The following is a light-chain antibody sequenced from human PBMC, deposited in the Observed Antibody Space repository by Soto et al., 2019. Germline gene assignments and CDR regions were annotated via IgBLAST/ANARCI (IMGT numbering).Light chain of an antibody. CDR3: QQYNSSPT. J-gene: IGKJ1*01. CDR1: QSISSW. CDR2: KAS. Sequence: DIQMTQSPSTLSASVGDRVTNTCRASQSISSWLAWYQQKPGKAPKLLIYKASSLESGVPSRFSGSGSGTEFTLTISSLQPDDFATYYCQQYNSSPTFGQGTQVEIK. V-gene: IGKV1-5*03.